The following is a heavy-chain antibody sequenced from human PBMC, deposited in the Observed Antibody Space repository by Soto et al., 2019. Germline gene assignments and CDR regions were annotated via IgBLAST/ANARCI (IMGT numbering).Heavy chain of an antibody. D-gene: IGHD2-8*01. V-gene: IGHV3-7*04. CDR2: IRKDGSKT. CDR1: GFTFSSDW. J-gene: IGHJ3*02. Sequence: EVRLVESGGGLVQPGGSLRLSCAASGFTFSSDWMTWVRQAPGKGLEWVANIRKDGSKTYYLDSVRGRFTISRDDAQSSLYLQMDSLRADDTALYYWARDVSAGTGGLYFDAFDIWGQGTMVTVSS. CDR3: ARDVSAGTGGLYFDAFDI.